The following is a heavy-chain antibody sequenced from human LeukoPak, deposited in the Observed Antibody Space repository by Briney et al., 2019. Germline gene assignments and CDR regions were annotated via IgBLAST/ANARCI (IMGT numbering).Heavy chain of an antibody. CDR2: IYHSGST. Sequence: SETLSLTCAVSGGSISSGGYSWRWIRQPPGKGLEWIGYIYHSGSTYYNPSLKSRVTISVDRSKNQFSLKLSSVTAADTAVYYCAREGSLRPHFDYWGQGTLVTVSS. V-gene: IGHV4-30-2*01. J-gene: IGHJ4*02. CDR1: GGSISSGGYS. D-gene: IGHD6-25*01. CDR3: AREGSLRPHFDY.